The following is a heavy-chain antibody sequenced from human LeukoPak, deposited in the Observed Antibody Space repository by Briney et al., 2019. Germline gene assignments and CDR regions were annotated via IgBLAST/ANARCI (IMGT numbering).Heavy chain of an antibody. D-gene: IGHD6-19*01. J-gene: IGHJ3*02. CDR3: ARPGYSSGRASAFDI. CDR1: GYSFTSYW. Sequence: GASLQISCKGSGYSFTSYWIGWVRQMPGKGLEWMGMIYPGDSDTRYSPSFQGQVTISADKSISTAYLQWSSLKASDTAMYYCARPGYSSGRASAFDIWGQGTMVTVSS. CDR2: IYPGDSDT. V-gene: IGHV5-51*01.